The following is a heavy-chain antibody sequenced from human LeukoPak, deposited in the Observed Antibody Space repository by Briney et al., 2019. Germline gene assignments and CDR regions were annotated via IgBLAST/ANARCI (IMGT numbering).Heavy chain of an antibody. CDR1: AGSLTSSSYY. Sequence: SQTLSLTCTVAAGSLTSSSYYCGRILQPPWKGLEWSGSINLSGSTYCNPSLKTRLTISVPRSKHKFTLKVSYVTAAHTVTYHCARTYYDILTGNDYWGQGTLVTVSS. CDR2: INLSGST. J-gene: IGHJ4*02. V-gene: IGHV4-39*01. CDR3: ARTYYDILTGNDY. D-gene: IGHD3-9*01.